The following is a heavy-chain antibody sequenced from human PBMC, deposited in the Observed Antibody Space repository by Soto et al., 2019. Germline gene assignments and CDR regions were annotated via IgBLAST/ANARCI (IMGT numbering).Heavy chain of an antibody. V-gene: IGHV4-39*01. Sequence: SETLSLTCTVSGGSISSSSYYWGWIRQPPGKGLEWIGSIYYSGSTYYNPSLKSRVTISVDTSKNQFSLKLSSVTAADTAVYYCARLGGGTMVRGIVVNYYYYMDVRGKGTTVTVSS. D-gene: IGHD3-10*01. CDR2: IYYSGST. J-gene: IGHJ6*03. CDR3: ARLGGGTMVRGIVVNYYYYMDV. CDR1: GGSISSSSYY.